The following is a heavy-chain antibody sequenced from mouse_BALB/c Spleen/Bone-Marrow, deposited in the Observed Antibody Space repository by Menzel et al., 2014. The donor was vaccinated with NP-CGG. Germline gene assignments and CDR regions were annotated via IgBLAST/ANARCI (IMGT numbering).Heavy chain of an antibody. J-gene: IGHJ2*01. D-gene: IGHD1-1*01. CDR1: GFDFSRYW. CDR3: ARQGYYGRSDY. Sequence: EVKVEESGGGLVQPGGSLKLSCAASGFDFSRYWMSWARQAPGKGLEWIGEINPDSSTINYTPSLKDKFTISRDNAKNTLYLQMSKVRSEDTALYYCARQGYYGRSDYWGQGTTLTVSS. CDR2: INPDSSTI. V-gene: IGHV4-1*02.